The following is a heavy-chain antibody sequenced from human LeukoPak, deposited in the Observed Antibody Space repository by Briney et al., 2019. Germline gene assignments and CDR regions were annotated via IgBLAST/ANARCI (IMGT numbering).Heavy chain of an antibody. CDR3: ARADITIFGVVIIGWFDP. J-gene: IGHJ5*02. CDR1: GYTFTSYG. D-gene: IGHD3-3*01. CDR2: ISAYNGNT. Sequence: ASVKVSCKASGYTFTSYGISWVRQAPGQGLEWMGWISAYNGNTNYAQKLQGRVTMTTDTSTSTAYMELRSLRSDDTAVYYCARADITIFGVVIIGWFDPWGQGTLVTVSS. V-gene: IGHV1-18*01.